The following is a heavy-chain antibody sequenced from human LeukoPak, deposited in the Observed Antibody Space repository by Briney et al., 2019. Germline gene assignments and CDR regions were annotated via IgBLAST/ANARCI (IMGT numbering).Heavy chain of an antibody. CDR2: ITSGGGYT. Sequence: PGGSLRLSCAASGFTFSTYNMNWVRQAPGKGLEWVSSITSGGGYTYYAESVKGRFTTSRDNAKNSLSLRLDSLRAEDTAVYYCARGHYDVLTSSYKWTPDYWGQGTLVTVSS. D-gene: IGHD3-9*01. J-gene: IGHJ4*02. V-gene: IGHV3-21*06. CDR3: ARGHYDVLTSSYKWTPDY. CDR1: GFTFSTYN.